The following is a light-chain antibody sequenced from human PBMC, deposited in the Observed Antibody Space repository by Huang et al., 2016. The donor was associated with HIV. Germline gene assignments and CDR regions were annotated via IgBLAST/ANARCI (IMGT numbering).Light chain of an antibody. CDR1: QTISKS. CDR3: QQSHSTPRT. J-gene: IGKJ1*01. Sequence: DIQMTQSPSSLSASVGDRVTITCRASQTISKSLKWYQQKPGKAPKLLISAASTSHGGVPPRFIGSGSGTDFTLTISSLQPEDFAIYYCQQSHSTPRTFGQGTRVEIK. CDR2: AAS. V-gene: IGKV1-39*01.